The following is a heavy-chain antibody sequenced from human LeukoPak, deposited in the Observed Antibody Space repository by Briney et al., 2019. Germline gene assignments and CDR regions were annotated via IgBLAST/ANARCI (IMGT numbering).Heavy chain of an antibody. V-gene: IGHV5-51*01. Sequence: GESLKISCQGSGYTFTTYWIVWVRQMPGKGLEWMGLIYPGDSDTRYSPSFQGQVTISADKSINTAYLQWGSLKASDTAMYYCASLLLGYCTGTTCPFDYWGQGALGTVSS. J-gene: IGHJ4*02. D-gene: IGHD2-8*02. CDR1: GYTFTTYW. CDR2: IYPGDSDT. CDR3: ASLLLGYCTGTTCPFDY.